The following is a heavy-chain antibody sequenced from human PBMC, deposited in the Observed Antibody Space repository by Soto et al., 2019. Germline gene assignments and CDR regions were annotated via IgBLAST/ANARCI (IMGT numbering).Heavy chain of an antibody. CDR3: ASTRRGLWFGERFDY. V-gene: IGHV2-5*02. J-gene: IGHJ4*02. CDR1: GFSLSTSGVG. CDR2: IYWDDDK. D-gene: IGHD3-10*01. Sequence: QITLKESGPTLVKPTQTLTLTCTFSGFSLSTSGVGVGWIRQPPGKALEWLALIYWDDDKRYSPSLKSRPTITKDTSKNQVVLTMTNMDPVDTATYYCASTRRGLWFGERFDYWGQGTLVTVSS.